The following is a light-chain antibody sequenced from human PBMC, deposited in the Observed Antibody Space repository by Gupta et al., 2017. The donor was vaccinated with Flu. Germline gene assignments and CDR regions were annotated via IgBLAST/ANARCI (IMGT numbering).Light chain of an antibody. CDR3: CCSFKGGFV. J-gene: IGLJ1*01. CDR1: SDDIGTYRL. Sequence: QSELTQPTSVSGSPGQSITVSCSGASDDIGTYRLVSWFQQHPGKVPSLIIFEDNKRPSGVSDRFSGSKSGTTAALTISALQAEDEADYFCCCSFKGGFVFGGGTKVSVL. CDR2: EDN. V-gene: IGLV2-23*01.